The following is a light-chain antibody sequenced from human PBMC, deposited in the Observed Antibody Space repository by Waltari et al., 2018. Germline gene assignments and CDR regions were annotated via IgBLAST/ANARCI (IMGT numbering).Light chain of an antibody. CDR2: RNN. CDR3: GTWDDSLSGPV. V-gene: IGLV1-47*01. CDR1: TPKLGSNS. Sequence: QSVLTQPPSASGTPGQRVTIPCSGSTPKLGSNSVHWYQQLPGTAPKLLMYRNNQRPSGVPDRFSASKSGTSASLAISGLRSEDEADYYCGTWDDSLSGPVFGGGTKLTVL. J-gene: IGLJ3*02.